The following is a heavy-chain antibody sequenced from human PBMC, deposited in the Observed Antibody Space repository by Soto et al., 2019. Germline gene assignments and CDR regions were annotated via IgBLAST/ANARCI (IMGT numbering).Heavy chain of an antibody. V-gene: IGHV1-69*08. CDR3: ARPDFGDYWYFDL. CDR2: INPALGST. D-gene: IGHD4-17*01. Sequence: QDQLVQSGAEVKKPGSSVKVSCKAFGGPFSSHTFSWVRQAPGQGLEWMGRINPALGSTTYAQRLQGRVTITADESVTTVYMELNSLRTEDTAVYYCARPDFGDYWYFDLWGRGTLVTVSS. CDR1: GGPFSSHT. J-gene: IGHJ2*01.